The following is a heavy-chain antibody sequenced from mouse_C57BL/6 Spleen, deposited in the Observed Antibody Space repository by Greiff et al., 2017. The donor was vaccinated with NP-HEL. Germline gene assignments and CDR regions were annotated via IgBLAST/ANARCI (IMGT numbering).Heavy chain of an antibody. CDR2: IDPENGDT. D-gene: IGHD2-1*01. V-gene: IGHV14-4*01. J-gene: IGHJ2*01. CDR3: TTPYGNRFDY. Sequence: EVQLVESGAELVRPGASVKLSCTASGFNIKDDYMHWVKQRPEQGLEWIGWIDPENGDTEYASKFQGKATITADTSSNTAYLQLSSLTSEDTAVYYCTTPYGNRFDYWGQGTTLTVSS. CDR1: GFNIKDDY.